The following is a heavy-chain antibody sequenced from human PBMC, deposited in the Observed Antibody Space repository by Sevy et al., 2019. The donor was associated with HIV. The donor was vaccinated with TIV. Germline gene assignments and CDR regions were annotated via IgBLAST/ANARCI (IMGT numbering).Heavy chain of an antibody. V-gene: IGHV3-66*01. D-gene: IGHD1-1*01. CDR1: GFAVSNNY. J-gene: IGHJ4*02. Sequence: GGSLRLSCAASGFAVSNNYMTWVRQAPGTGLEWVSMIYSGGPTYYADSVRGRFTISRDNSKNTLYLQMNSLGVDDTAVYFCARGPQRSLQHALDYWGQGTLVTVSS. CDR3: ARGPQRSLQHALDY. CDR2: IYSGGPT.